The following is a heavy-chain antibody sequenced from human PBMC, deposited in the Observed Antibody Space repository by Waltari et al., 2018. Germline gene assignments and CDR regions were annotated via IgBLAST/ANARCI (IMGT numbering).Heavy chain of an antibody. CDR2: IYDTGST. D-gene: IGHD4-17*01. CDR1: GGSISSSSYY. Sequence: QLQLQESGPGLVKPSETLSLTCTVSGGSISSSSYYWGWIRRPPGKGLEGIGMIYDTGSTYSNPAPKSRVTISVETSKNQFSLKLRSVTAADTDVYYCARHTYGDYVWYFDLWGRGTLVTVSS. CDR3: ARHTYGDYVWYFDL. J-gene: IGHJ2*01. V-gene: IGHV4-39*01.